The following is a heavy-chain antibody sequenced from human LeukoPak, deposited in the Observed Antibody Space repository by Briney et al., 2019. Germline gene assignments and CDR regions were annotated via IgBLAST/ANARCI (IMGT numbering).Heavy chain of an antibody. Sequence: SESLSLTCTVSGVSISSCRYHWGWIRQPPGQELEWIGSIYYSGNTYYNPSLKSRVTISVDTSKNQFSLKLSSVTAADTAVYYCARDFDDYAFDIWGQGTMVTVSS. CDR3: ARDFDDYAFDI. CDR2: IYYSGNT. D-gene: IGHD2-21*02. V-gene: IGHV4-39*02. CDR1: GVSISSCRYH. J-gene: IGHJ3*02.